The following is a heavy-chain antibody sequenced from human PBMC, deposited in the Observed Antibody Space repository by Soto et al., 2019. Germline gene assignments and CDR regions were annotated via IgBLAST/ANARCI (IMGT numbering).Heavy chain of an antibody. D-gene: IGHD1-20*01. Sequence: QVQLVQSGAEVKKPGSSMKVSCKTSGGTFSNYYISWVRQAPGQGLEWMGDIIPMFDTPKYAQKFQGRVTITADESTSAAYMELSSLRAEDTAVYYGARGYSTGYFDYWGQATLITVSS. CDR2: IIPMFDTP. J-gene: IGHJ4*02. CDR1: GGTFSNYY. V-gene: IGHV1-69*01. CDR3: ARGYSTGYFDY.